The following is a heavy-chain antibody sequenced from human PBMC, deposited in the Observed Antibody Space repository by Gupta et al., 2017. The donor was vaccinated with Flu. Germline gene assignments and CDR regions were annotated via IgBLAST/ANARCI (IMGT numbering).Heavy chain of an antibody. CDR2: IYYSGST. D-gene: IGHD6-13*01. J-gene: IGHJ4*02. V-gene: IGHV4-39*01. Sequence: QLQLQESGPGLVKPSETLSLTCTVSGGSISSSSYYWGWIRQPPGKGLEWIGSIYYSGSTYYNPSLKSRVTISVDTSKNQFSLKLSSVTAADTAVYYCARQGGSSWGSAYWGQGTLVTGSS. CDR1: GGSISSSSYY. CDR3: ARQGGSSWGSAY.